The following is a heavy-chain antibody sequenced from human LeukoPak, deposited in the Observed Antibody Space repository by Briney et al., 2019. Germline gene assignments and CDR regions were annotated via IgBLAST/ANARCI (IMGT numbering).Heavy chain of an antibody. V-gene: IGHV3-30-3*01. CDR2: ISYDGSNK. D-gene: IGHD2-21*01. CDR1: GFTFSSYA. J-gene: IGHJ3*02. Sequence: GRSLRLSCAASGFTFSSYAIHWVRQAPGKGLEWVAVISYDGSNKYYADSVKGRFTISRDNSKNTLYLQMNSLRADDTAVYYCARDFASNAFDIWGQGTMVTVAS. CDR3: ARDFASNAFDI.